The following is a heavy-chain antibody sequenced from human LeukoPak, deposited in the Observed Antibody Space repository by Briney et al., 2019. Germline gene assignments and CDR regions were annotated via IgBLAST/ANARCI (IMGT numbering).Heavy chain of an antibody. CDR1: GGSISSSSYY. Sequence: SETLSLTCTVSGGSISSSSYYWGWIRQPPGKGLEWIGSIYYSGSTYYNPSLKSRVTISVDTSKNQFSLKLSSVTAADTAVYYCARASLTGIGWWFDPWGQGTLVTVSS. V-gene: IGHV4-39*07. J-gene: IGHJ5*02. CDR2: IYYSGST. CDR3: ARASLTGIGWWFDP. D-gene: IGHD1-14*01.